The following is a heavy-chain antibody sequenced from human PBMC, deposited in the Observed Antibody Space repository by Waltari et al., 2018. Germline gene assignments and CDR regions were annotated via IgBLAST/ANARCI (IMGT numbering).Heavy chain of an antibody. J-gene: IGHJ3*02. D-gene: IGHD6-13*01. CDR3: ANTGYSSSSRYFDI. CDR1: GFTLSTYA. CDR2: ISGSGDDT. V-gene: IGHV3-23*01. Sequence: EVQLLASGGGLVQPGGSVRLSCAASGFTLSTYAMSLVRQAPGKGLECVSVISGSGDDTYYADSVKGRFTVSRDNSKNTLYLQMNSLRAEDTAIYYCANTGYSSSSRYFDIWGQGTMVTVSS.